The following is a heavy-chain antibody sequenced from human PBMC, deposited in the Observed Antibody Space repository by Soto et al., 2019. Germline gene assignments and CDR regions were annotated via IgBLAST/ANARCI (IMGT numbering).Heavy chain of an antibody. J-gene: IGHJ5*02. CDR1: GGSISSYY. V-gene: IGHV4-4*07. Sequence: KTSETLSLTCTVSGGSISSYYWSWFRQPAGKGLEWFGRIFSRGGSNYNTSLKSRVTLSVDTSTNQFSLKLRSVTTAATAAYYCARASGNRFDPWGQGTLVTVSS. CDR3: ARASGNRFDP. CDR2: IFSRGGS. D-gene: IGHD1-26*01.